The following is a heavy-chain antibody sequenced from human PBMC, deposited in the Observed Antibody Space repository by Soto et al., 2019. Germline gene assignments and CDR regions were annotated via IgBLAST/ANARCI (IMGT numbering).Heavy chain of an antibody. CDR3: AKDNWSIAAAGLGIDY. D-gene: IGHD6-13*01. J-gene: IGHJ4*02. Sequence: PGGSLRLSCAASGFTFSSYAMSWVRQAPGKGLEWVSAISGSGGSTYYADSVKGRFTISRDNSKNTLYLQMNSLRAEDTAVYYCAKDNWSIAAAGLGIDYWGQGTLVTVSS. CDR1: GFTFSSYA. V-gene: IGHV3-23*01. CDR2: ISGSGGST.